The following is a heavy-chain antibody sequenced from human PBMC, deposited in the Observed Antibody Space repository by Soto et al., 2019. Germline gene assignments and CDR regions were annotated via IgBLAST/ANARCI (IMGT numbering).Heavy chain of an antibody. CDR1: VGSVNSDDYY. D-gene: IGHD1-26*01. V-gene: IGHV4-61*08. Sequence: SETLSLTCTVSVGSVNSDDYYFSWIRQPPGKGLEWIGYIYSTWRTNYNPSLMSRVTISLDTSRNQFSLKLSSVTAADTAVFYCAREYSNSPEAFESWGQGTMVTVSS. CDR2: IYSTWRT. J-gene: IGHJ4*02. CDR3: AREYSNSPEAFES.